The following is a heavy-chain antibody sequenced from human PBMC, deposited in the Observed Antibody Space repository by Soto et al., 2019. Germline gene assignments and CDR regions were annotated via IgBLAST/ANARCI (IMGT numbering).Heavy chain of an antibody. Sequence: PGWSLRLSCAASGFTFSSYWMHWVRQAPGKGLVWVSRINSDGSSTSYADSVKGRFTISRDNAKNTLYLQMNSLRAEDTAVYYCARAPYYGSSGYYYQFDYWGQGTLVTVSS. D-gene: IGHD3-22*01. V-gene: IGHV3-74*01. J-gene: IGHJ4*02. CDR2: INSDGSST. CDR1: GFTFSSYW. CDR3: ARAPYYGSSGYYYQFDY.